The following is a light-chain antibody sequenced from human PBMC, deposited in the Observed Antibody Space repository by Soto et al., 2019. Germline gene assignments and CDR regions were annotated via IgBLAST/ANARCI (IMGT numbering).Light chain of an antibody. V-gene: IGLV2-14*01. Sequence: QSALTQPASVSGSPGQSITISCTGTSSDVGGYNYVSWYQQHPGKAPKLMIYEVSNRPSGVSNRFSGSKSGNTASLTISGLQAEYEADYYCSSYTRSSTYVFGTGTKLTVL. CDR2: EVS. CDR1: SSDVGGYNY. J-gene: IGLJ1*01. CDR3: SSYTRSSTYV.